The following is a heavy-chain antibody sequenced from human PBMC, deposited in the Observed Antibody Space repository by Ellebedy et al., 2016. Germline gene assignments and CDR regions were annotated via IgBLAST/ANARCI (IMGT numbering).Heavy chain of an antibody. D-gene: IGHD5-18*01. CDR1: GGSFSGYY. Sequence: SETLSLTCAVYGGSFSGYYWSWIRQPPGKGLEWIGEINHSGSTNYNPSLKSRVTISADTSKNQFSLKLSSVTAADTAVYYCARGYSYDYCFDYWGQGTLVTVSS. J-gene: IGHJ4*02. CDR3: ARGYSYDYCFDY. V-gene: IGHV4-34*01. CDR2: INHSGST.